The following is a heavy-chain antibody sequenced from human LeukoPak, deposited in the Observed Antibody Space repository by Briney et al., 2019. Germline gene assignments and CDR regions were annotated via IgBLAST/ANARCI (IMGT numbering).Heavy chain of an antibody. CDR3: ARVRGSSWYDAFDI. CDR1: GFTFSSYS. J-gene: IGHJ3*02. Sequence: GGSLRLSCAASGFTFSSYSMNWVRQAPGKGLEWVSSISSSSSYIYYADSVKGRFTISRDNAKNSLYLQMNSLRAEDTAVYYCARVRGSSWYDAFDIWGQGTMVTVSS. V-gene: IGHV3-21*01. D-gene: IGHD6-13*01. CDR2: ISSSSSYI.